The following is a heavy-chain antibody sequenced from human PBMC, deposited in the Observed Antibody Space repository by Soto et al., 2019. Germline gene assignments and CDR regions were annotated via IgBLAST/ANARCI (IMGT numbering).Heavy chain of an antibody. CDR1: GGSFRDHY. Sequence: SETLSLTCSVSGGSFRDHYWTWIRQPPGKGLEWIGYISYSGYTNYKPSLKSRLTMSVDMAKNQFSLKLNSLTAADTAVYYCARTTEKDGKEGLDYWGQGTLVTISS. D-gene: IGHD4-4*01. J-gene: IGHJ4*02. CDR3: ARTTEKDGKEGLDY. CDR2: ISYSGYT. V-gene: IGHV4-59*11.